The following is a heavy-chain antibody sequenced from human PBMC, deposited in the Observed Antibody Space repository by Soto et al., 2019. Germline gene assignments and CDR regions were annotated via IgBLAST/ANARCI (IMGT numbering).Heavy chain of an antibody. CDR1: GGSVRSGNHF. CDR2: MYYTGVT. Sequence: ETLSLTCSVSGGSVRSGNHFWNWIRQPPGRGLEWLGYMYYTGVTNYNPSLKSRVSMSVDTSKDQFSLNLTSLTAADTAVYYCARGGEPLGYYGLDVWGQGTTVTVSS. V-gene: IGHV4-61*01. CDR3: ARGGEPLGYYGLDV. J-gene: IGHJ6*02.